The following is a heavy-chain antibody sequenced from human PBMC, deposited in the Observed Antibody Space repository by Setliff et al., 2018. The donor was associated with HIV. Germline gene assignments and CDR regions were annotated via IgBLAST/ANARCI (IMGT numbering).Heavy chain of an antibody. CDR3: ARQGSWLDS. Sequence: SETLSLTCTVSGGSISSSSYYWGWIRQPPGKGLEWIGSIYYSGSTYHNPSLKSRLTISVDTSKNQFSLWLSSVTAADTAVYYCARQGSWLDSWGQGTLVTVSS. CDR2: IYYSGST. J-gene: IGHJ5*01. V-gene: IGHV4-39*01. CDR1: GGSISSSSYY. D-gene: IGHD2-15*01.